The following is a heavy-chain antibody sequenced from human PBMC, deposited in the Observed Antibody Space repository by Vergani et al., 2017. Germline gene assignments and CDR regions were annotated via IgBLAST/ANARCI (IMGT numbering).Heavy chain of an antibody. CDR2: IYTSGST. CDR3: ARDECSSTSCFIDY. Sequence: QVQLQESGPGLVKPSETLSLTCTVSVGSISSYYWSWIRQPAGKGLEWIGRIYTSGSTNYNPSLKSRVTMSVDTSKNLFSLKLSSVTAADTAVYYCARDECSSTSCFIDYGGQGTLVTFSS. CDR1: VGSISSYY. D-gene: IGHD2-2*01. J-gene: IGHJ4*02. V-gene: IGHV4-4*07.